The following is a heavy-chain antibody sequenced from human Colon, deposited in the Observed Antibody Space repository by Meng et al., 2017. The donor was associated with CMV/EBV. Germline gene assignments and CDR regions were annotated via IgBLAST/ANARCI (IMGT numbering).Heavy chain of an antibody. V-gene: IGHV1-2*06. Sequence: KAYGYTFPGYYMHWVRQAPGQGLEWVGRIHPNTGAANYGQKFQGRVTMTSDTSMSTVYMEVNRLTSDDTAVYYCARNGYYGSYISDYWGQGTLVTVSS. J-gene: IGHJ4*02. D-gene: IGHD1-26*01. CDR3: ARNGYYGSYISDY. CDR2: IHPNTGAA. CDR1: GYTFPGYY.